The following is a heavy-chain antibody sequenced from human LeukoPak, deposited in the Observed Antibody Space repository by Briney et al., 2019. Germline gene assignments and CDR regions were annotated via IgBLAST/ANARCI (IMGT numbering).Heavy chain of an antibody. J-gene: IGHJ4*02. CDR3: ARRKRNDSSGRYIGMIDQ. CDR2: IYYSGTT. V-gene: IGHV4-39*01. CDR1: GGSISSSLYY. Sequence: SETLSLTCAVSGGSISSSLYYWGWIRQPPGKGLEWIGTIYYSGTTDYNPSLRSRVTISVDTSKNQFSLKLSSVTAADTAVYYCARRKRNDSSGRYIGMIDQWGQGTLVTVSS. D-gene: IGHD3-22*01.